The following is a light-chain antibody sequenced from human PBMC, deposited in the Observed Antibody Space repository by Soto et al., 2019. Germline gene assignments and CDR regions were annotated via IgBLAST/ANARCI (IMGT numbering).Light chain of an antibody. Sequence: DIVMTQSPDALAVSLGERATINCKSSQSVLYSSNDKNYLAWYQQKPGQPPKLFIYWASTRESGVPDRFSGSGSGADFTLTSSSLQAEDVAVYYWQQYSSTPYTFGPGTKLEIK. J-gene: IGKJ2*01. CDR1: QSVLYSSNDKNY. CDR3: QQYSSTPYT. V-gene: IGKV4-1*01. CDR2: WAS.